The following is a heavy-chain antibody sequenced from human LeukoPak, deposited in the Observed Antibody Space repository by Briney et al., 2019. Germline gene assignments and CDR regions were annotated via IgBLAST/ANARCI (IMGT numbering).Heavy chain of an antibody. CDR3: TRGCTGTRCPADY. J-gene: IGHJ4*02. CDR2: ISGSGGST. Sequence: GGSLRLSCAASGLTFSNYAMSWVRQAPGKGLEWASAISGSGGSTYYADSVRGRFTISRDNAKNTLYLQMNSLRAEDTALYFCTRGCTGTRCPADYWGQGALVTVSS. D-gene: IGHD2-2*01. V-gene: IGHV3-23*01. CDR1: GLTFSNYA.